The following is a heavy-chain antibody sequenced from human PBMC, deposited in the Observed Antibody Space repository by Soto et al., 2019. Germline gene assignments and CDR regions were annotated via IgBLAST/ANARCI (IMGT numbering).Heavy chain of an antibody. J-gene: IGHJ4*02. V-gene: IGHV3-7*01. CDR2: IKQDGSEK. CDR1: GFTFSNYL. D-gene: IGHD1-1*01. CDR3: ARVPSSFWNDDPIDY. Sequence: GVLRLSCAASGFTFSNYLMNWVRQAPGKGLEWVANIKQDGSEKYYVDSVKGRFTISRDNAKNSLYLQMNSLRAEDTAVYYCARVPSSFWNDDPIDYWGQGTLVTVSS.